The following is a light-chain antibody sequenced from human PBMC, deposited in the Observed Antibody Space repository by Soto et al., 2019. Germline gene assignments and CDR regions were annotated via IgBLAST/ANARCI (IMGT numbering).Light chain of an antibody. CDR1: SSDVGVYNY. J-gene: IGLJ1*01. Sequence: SYLTLPRSVSGSPGQSVTISCTGTSSDVGVYNYVSWYQQHPGKAPKIMIYDVSKRPSGVPDRFSGSKSDNTASLTISGLQAEDEADYYCCSYAGSYTFVFGIGTKVTVL. CDR2: DVS. CDR3: CSYAGSYTFV. V-gene: IGLV2-11*01.